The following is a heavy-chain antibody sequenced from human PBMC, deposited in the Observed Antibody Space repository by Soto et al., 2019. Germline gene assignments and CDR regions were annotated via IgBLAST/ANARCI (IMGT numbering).Heavy chain of an antibody. CDR1: GFTFRNYA. Sequence: EVQLLESGGGLVQPGGSLRLSCAASGFTFRNYAMSWVRQAPGQGLEWVSGIGNSGSATYYADSVKGRFTIPSDNSKNTLYLQMNSLRVEDTAIYYCARGWSSDWYYFDYWGQGTLVTVSS. CDR2: IGNSGSAT. V-gene: IGHV3-23*01. CDR3: ARGWSSDWYYFDY. D-gene: IGHD3-9*01. J-gene: IGHJ4*02.